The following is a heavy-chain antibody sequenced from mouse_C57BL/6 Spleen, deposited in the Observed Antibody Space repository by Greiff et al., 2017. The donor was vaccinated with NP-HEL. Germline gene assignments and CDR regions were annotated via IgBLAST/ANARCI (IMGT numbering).Heavy chain of an antibody. CDR1: GYAFSSSW. J-gene: IGHJ4*01. V-gene: IGHV1-80*01. CDR2: IYPGDGDT. D-gene: IGHD3-2*02. Sequence: VQLQQSGAELVKPGASVKISCKASGYAFSSSWMNWVKQRPGKGLEWIGQIYPGDGDTNYNGKFKGKATLTADKSSSTAYMQLSSLTSEDSAVYFCARLSGYYAMDYWGQGTSVTVSS. CDR3: ARLSGYYAMDY.